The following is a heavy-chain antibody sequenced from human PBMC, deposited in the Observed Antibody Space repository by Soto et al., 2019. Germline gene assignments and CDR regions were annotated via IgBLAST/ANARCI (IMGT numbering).Heavy chain of an antibody. Sequence: GGSLRLSCAASGFTFNSYWMHWVRQAPGKGLVWVSRINSDGSSTSYADSVKGRFTISRDTSKNTLYLQMNSLRAEDTALYYCARGAGSNYAHCDYWGQGTVVTVSS. CDR3: ARGAGSNYAHCDY. D-gene: IGHD5-18*01. CDR2: INSDGSST. CDR1: GFTFNSYW. J-gene: IGHJ4*02. V-gene: IGHV3-74*01.